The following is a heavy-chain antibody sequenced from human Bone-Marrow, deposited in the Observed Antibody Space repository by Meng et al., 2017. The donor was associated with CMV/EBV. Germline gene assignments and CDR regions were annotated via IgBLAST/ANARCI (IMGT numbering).Heavy chain of an antibody. V-gene: IGHV3-21*01. D-gene: IGHD2-2*03. CDR3: ARDLDGYCGSTTCYPDSFDM. J-gene: IGHJ3*02. CDR2: ITSRSSYI. Sequence: GESLKISCAASGFTFSSYSMNWVRQAPGKGREWVSSITSRSSYIYYADSVKGRFTISRDNAKNSLYLQMNSLRAEDTAVYYCARDLDGYCGSTTCYPDSFDMWCQGTMVTVSS. CDR1: GFTFSSYS.